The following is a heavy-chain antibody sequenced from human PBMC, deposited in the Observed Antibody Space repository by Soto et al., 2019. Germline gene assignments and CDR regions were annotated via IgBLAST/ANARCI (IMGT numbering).Heavy chain of an antibody. CDR3: ARMPPRLTCSGGSCYSKVYMDV. Sequence: SETLSLTCAVYGGSFSGYYWSWIRQPPGKGLEWIGEINHSGSTNYNPSLKSRVTISVDTSKNQFSLKLSSVTAADTAVYYCARMPPRLTCSGGSCYSKVYMDVWGKGTTVTVSS. CDR2: INHSGST. D-gene: IGHD2-15*01. CDR1: GGSFSGYY. J-gene: IGHJ6*03. V-gene: IGHV4-34*01.